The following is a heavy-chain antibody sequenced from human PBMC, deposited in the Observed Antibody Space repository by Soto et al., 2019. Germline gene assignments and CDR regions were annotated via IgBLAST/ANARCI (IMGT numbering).Heavy chain of an antibody. CDR2: IIPIFGTA. D-gene: IGHD2-21*02. CDR1: GCTISSYA. V-gene: IGHV1-69*13. CDR3: ARDRGGDVEYWFDP. Sequence: SVKVSCKSSGCTISSYAISWVRQAPGQGLEWMGGIIPIFGTANYAQKFQGRVTITADESTSTAYMELSSLRSEDTAVYYCARDRGGDVEYWFDPWGQGTLVTVSS. J-gene: IGHJ5*02.